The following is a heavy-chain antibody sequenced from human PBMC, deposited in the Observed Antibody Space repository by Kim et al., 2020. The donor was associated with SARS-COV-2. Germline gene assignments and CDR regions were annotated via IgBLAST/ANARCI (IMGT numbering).Heavy chain of an antibody. D-gene: IGHD2-2*01. J-gene: IGHJ6*02. Sequence: GESLKISCKGSGYSFTSYWISWVRQMPGKGLEWMGRIDPSDSYTNYSPSFQGHVSISADKSISTASLQWSSLKASDTAMYYCARHVGLDVLGQCSSTSCSSGMDVWGQGTTVTVSS. CDR2: IDPSDSYT. CDR3: ARHVGLDVLGQCSSTSCSSGMDV. V-gene: IGHV5-10-1*01. CDR1: GYSFTSYW.